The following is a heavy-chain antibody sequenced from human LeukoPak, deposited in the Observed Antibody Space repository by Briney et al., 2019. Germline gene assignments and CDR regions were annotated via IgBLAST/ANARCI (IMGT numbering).Heavy chain of an antibody. D-gene: IGHD3-3*01. CDR3: ARSIVAIFGVVIRYFDY. V-gene: IGHV3-21*01. Sequence: PGGSLRLSCAASGFTFSSYSMNWVRQAPGKGLEWVSSINSSSGYIYYADSVKGRFTISRDNAKNSLYLQMNSLRAEDTAVYYCARSIVAIFGVVIRYFDYWGQGTLVTVSS. CDR2: INSSSGYI. CDR1: GFTFSSYS. J-gene: IGHJ4*02.